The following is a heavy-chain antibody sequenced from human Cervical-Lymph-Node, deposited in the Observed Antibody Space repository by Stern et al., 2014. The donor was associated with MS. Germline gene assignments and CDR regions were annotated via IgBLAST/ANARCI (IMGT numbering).Heavy chain of an antibody. J-gene: IGHJ4*02. D-gene: IGHD4-17*01. CDR3: ARVRKSDYGASYFDF. Sequence: VQLVQSGGGVVRPGGSLRLSCAASGFNFDDHSMTWVRQAPGKGLEWVSGINWNGVSAGHADSVKGRFTISRDNAKNSVYLQMGSLRAEDTAVYRCARVRKSDYGASYFDFWGQGTLVTVSS. CDR2: INWNGVSA. V-gene: IGHV3-20*01. CDR1: GFNFDDHS.